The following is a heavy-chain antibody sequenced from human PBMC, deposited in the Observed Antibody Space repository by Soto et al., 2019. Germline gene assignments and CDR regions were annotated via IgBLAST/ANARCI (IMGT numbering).Heavy chain of an antibody. D-gene: IGHD3-22*01. CDR2: VYYGGST. CDR1: GGYIRSSSYY. J-gene: IGHJ6*02. Sequence: SQMQPLTCTVSGGYIRSSSYYCGWIRKPPGKGLEWIGNVYYGGSTYYNPSLKSRVTISVETSKSQFSLKLSSVTAADTAVYYCAGGDYXHSSGYYFYYYTMDVWGRGTTVTVSS. CDR3: AGGDYXHSSGYYFYYYTMDV. V-gene: IGHV4-39*01.